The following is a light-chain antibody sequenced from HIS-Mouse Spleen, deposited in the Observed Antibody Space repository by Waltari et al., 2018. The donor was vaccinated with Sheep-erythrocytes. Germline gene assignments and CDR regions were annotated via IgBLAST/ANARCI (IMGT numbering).Light chain of an antibody. Sequence: QSALTQPPSASGSPGQSVTISCTGTSSDVRGYNFVSWYQQHPGNAPKLLIYEVSKRPSGVPDRFSGSKSGNTASLTVSGLQAEDEADYYCSSYAGSNNWVFGGGTKLTVL. J-gene: IGLJ3*02. V-gene: IGLV2-8*01. CDR3: SSYAGSNNWV. CDR1: SSDVRGYNF. CDR2: EVS.